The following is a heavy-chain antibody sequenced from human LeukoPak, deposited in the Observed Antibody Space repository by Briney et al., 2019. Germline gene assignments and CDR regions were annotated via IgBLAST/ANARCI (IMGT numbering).Heavy chain of an antibody. D-gene: IGHD3-9*01. CDR3: AKEVLGYFDLNWLDP. V-gene: IGHV3-23*01. CDR1: AFTFSSYA. J-gene: IGHJ5*02. CDR2: ISGSGDDT. Sequence: GGSLRLSCAASAFTFSSYAMSWVRQAPGKGLEWVSAISGSGDDTHYADSVKGRFTTSRDNSMNTLYLQMNSLRAEDTAVYYCAKEVLGYFDLNWLDPWGQGTLVTVSS.